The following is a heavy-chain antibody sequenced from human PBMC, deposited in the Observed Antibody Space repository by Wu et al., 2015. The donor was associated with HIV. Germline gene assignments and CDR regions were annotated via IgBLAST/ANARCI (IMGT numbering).Heavy chain of an antibody. Sequence: QVQLVQSGAEVKKPGSSVKVSCKASGGTFSSYAISWVRQAPGQGLEWMGGIIPIFGTANYAQKFQGRLIMTTDSSTNTAYMELRSLRSDDTAVYYCLRELGVDEWLGVYWGQGTLVAVSS. D-gene: IGHD3-10*01. CDR1: GGTFSSYA. V-gene: IGHV1-69*05. J-gene: IGHJ4*02. CDR2: IIPIFGTA. CDR3: LRELGVDEWLGVY.